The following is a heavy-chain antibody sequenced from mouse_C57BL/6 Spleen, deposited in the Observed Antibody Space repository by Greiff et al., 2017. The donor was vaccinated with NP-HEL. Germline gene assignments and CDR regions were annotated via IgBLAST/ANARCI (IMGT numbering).Heavy chain of an antibody. CDR1: GYTFTSYW. J-gene: IGHJ3*01. CDR3: ARSGHSNYVRVWFAY. V-gene: IGHV1-53*01. CDR2: INPSNGGT. D-gene: IGHD2-5*01. Sequence: VKLQQPGTELVKPGASVKLSCKASGYTFTSYWMHWVKQRPGQGLEWIGNINPSNGGTNYNEKFKSKATLTVDKSSSTAYMQLSSLTSEDSAVYYCARSGHSNYVRVWFAYWGQGTLVTVSA.